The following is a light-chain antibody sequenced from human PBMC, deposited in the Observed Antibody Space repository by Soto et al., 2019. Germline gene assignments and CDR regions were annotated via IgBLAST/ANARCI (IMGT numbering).Light chain of an antibody. Sequence: EIVLTQSPATLSLSPGERATLSCRASQSVSRYLAWYQHKVGQAPRLLIYDASSRATGIPARFSGSGSGTDFTLTISSLEPEDFAVYYCQQYDKLPRYTFGQGTRLEI. J-gene: IGKJ2*01. V-gene: IGKV3-11*01. CDR3: QQYDKLPRYT. CDR2: DAS. CDR1: QSVSRY.